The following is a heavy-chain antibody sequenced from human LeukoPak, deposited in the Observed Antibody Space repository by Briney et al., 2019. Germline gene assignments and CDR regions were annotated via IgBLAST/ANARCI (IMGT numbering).Heavy chain of an antibody. CDR2: ISYDGSNK. CDR3: AKDMDHDYDDYGFDY. Sequence: HPGGSLRLSCAASGFTFSSYVMHWVRQAPGKGLEWVAFISYDGSNKYYADSVKGRCTISRDNSKNTVYLQMNSLRAEDTAVYYCAKDMDHDYDDYGFDYWGQGTLVTVSS. J-gene: IGHJ4*02. CDR1: GFTFSSYV. D-gene: IGHD4-17*01. V-gene: IGHV3-30*18.